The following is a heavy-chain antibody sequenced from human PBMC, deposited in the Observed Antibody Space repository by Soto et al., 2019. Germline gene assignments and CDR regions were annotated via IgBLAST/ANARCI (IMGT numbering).Heavy chain of an antibody. J-gene: IGHJ4*02. CDR3: ARLATRYYFDY. Sequence: TSETLSLTCTVSGGSISSYYWSWTRQPPGKGLEWIGYIYYSGSTNYNPSLKSRVTISVDTSKNQFSLKMSSVTAADTAVYYCARLATRYYFDYWGQGTLVTVSS. CDR2: IYYSGST. CDR1: GGSISSYY. V-gene: IGHV4-59*01. D-gene: IGHD1-1*01.